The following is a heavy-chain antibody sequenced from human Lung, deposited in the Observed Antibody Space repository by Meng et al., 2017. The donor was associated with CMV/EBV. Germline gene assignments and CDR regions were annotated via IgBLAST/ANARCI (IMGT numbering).Heavy chain of an antibody. CDR3: ARGGYSSPSGAFDI. D-gene: IGHD6-6*01. CDR2: ISYDGSNK. Sequence: SCAASGFTFSSYAMHWVRQAPGKGLEWVAVISYDGSNKYYADSVKGRFTISRDNSKNTLYLQMNSLRAEDTAVYYCARGGYSSPSGAFDIWGQGTMVTVSS. CDR1: GFTFSSYA. J-gene: IGHJ3*02. V-gene: IGHV3-30-3*01.